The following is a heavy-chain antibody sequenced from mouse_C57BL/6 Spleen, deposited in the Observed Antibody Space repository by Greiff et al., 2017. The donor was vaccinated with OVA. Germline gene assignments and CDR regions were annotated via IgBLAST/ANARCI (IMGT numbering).Heavy chain of an antibody. D-gene: IGHD2-3*01. CDR3: ASLIYDGYYGNY. J-gene: IGHJ2*01. CDR2: ISDGGSYT. CDR1: GFTFSSYA. Sequence: VKLVESGGGLVKPGGSLKLSCAASGFTFSSYAMSWVRQTPEKRLEWVATISDGGSYTYYPDNVKGRFTISRDNAKNNLYLQMSHLKSEDTAMYYCASLIYDGYYGNYWGQGTTLTVSS. V-gene: IGHV5-4*03.